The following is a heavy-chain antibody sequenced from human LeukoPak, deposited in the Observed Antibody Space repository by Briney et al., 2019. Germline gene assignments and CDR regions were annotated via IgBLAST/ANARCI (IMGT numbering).Heavy chain of an antibody. CDR2: INHSGST. Sequence: SETLSLTCTVSGGSISNYYWSWIRQPPGKGLEWIGEINHSGSTNYNPSLKSRVTISVDTSKNQFSLKLSSVTAADTAVYYCARGRIAAAGDTSGGYYFDYWGQGTLVTVSS. J-gene: IGHJ4*02. D-gene: IGHD6-13*01. CDR1: GGSISNYY. CDR3: ARGRIAAAGDTSGGYYFDY. V-gene: IGHV4-34*01.